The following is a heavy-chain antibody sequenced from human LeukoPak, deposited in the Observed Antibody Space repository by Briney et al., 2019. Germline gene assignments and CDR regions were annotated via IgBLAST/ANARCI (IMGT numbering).Heavy chain of an antibody. CDR1: GYSISRVYY. Sequence: SETLSLTCTVSGYSISRVYYWGWIRQPPGNGLEWIGSIYHSGSTYYNPSLKSRVTISVDTSKNQFSLKLSSVTAADTAVYYCESRGRTAAGTKGFYFDYWGQGTLVTVSS. CDR2: IYHSGST. V-gene: IGHV4-38-2*02. D-gene: IGHD6-13*01. J-gene: IGHJ4*02. CDR3: ESRGRTAAGTKGFYFDY.